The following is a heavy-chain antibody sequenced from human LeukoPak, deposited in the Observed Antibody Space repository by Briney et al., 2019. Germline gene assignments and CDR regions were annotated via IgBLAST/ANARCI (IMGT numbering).Heavy chain of an antibody. J-gene: IGHJ4*02. Sequence: ASEKVSCKASGYTFTSYGITWVRQAPGQGLEWMGWISAYNGKTNYAQRFQGRVTMTTETSTSTAYMELRSLRSDDAAVYYCARIDLAYGSGTYYTSYFEYWGQGTLVTVSS. CDR3: ARIDLAYGSGTYYTSYFEY. D-gene: IGHD3-10*01. V-gene: IGHV1-18*01. CDR2: ISAYNGKT. CDR1: GYTFTSYG.